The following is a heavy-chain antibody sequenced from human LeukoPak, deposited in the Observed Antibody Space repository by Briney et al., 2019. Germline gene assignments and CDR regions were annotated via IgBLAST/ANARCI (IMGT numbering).Heavy chain of an antibody. Sequence: GGSLRLSCAASGFTFDDYAMHWVRQAPGKGLEWVSGISWNSGSIGYADSVKGRFTISRDNAKNSLYLQMNSLRAEDTALYYCAKSGYQLLFSNWFDPWGQGTLVTVSS. CDR3: AKSGYQLLFSNWFDP. CDR2: ISWNSGSI. J-gene: IGHJ5*02. V-gene: IGHV3-9*01. CDR1: GFTFDDYA. D-gene: IGHD2-2*01.